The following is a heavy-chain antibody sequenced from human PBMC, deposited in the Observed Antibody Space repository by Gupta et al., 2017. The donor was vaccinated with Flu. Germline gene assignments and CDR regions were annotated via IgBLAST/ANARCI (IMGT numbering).Heavy chain of an antibody. CDR2: ISSTSGHI. CDR1: FTFSSYA. Sequence: FTFSSYAMNWVRQAPEKGLEWVSSISSTSGHIYYADSVKGRFTISRDNAKNSLYLQMNSLRAEDTAMYYCARGLTAEIVDYWGQGTLVTVSS. J-gene: IGHJ4*02. CDR3: ARGLTAEIVDY. V-gene: IGHV3-21*01.